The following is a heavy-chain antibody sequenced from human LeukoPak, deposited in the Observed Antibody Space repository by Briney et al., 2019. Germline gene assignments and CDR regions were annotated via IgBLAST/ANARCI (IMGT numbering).Heavy chain of an antibody. CDR2: IHTSGST. V-gene: IGHV4-4*07. Sequence: SETLSLTCTVSGGSISSYYWSWIRQPAGKGLEWIAQIHTSGSTNFNPSLKGRVSISMDTPNNQFSLMISSVTAADTAIYYCARHHLTSDYDESGYYDLWGQGTLVTVSS. CDR3: ARHHLTSDYDESGYYDL. D-gene: IGHD3-22*01. J-gene: IGHJ4*02. CDR1: GGSISSYY.